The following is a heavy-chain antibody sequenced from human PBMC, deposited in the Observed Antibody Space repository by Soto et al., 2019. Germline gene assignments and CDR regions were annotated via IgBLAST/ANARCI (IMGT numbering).Heavy chain of an antibody. CDR1: GGSFSGYY. CDR2: INHSGST. J-gene: IGHJ4*01. Sequence: PSETLSLTCAVYGGSFSGYYWSWIRQPPGKGLEWIGEINHSGSTNYNPSLKSRVTISVDTSKNHFSLKLTSMTAADTAFYYCATRPHYAAPIAAFWGHGILVTVSS. V-gene: IGHV4-34*01. CDR3: ATRPHYAAPIAAF. D-gene: IGHD2-21*01.